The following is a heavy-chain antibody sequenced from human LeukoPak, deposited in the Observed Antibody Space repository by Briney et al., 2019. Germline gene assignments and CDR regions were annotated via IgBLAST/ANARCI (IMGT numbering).Heavy chain of an antibody. Sequence: GGSLRHSCAASGFTFSSYQMNWVRQAPGKGLEWVSYISDSVSTIYYADSVKGRFTISRDNAKNSLFLQMTSLRAEDTAVYYCARFGMGTTSFDYWGQGTLVTVSS. CDR2: ISDSVSTI. CDR1: GFTFSSYQ. CDR3: ARFGMGTTSFDY. V-gene: IGHV3-48*03. J-gene: IGHJ4*02. D-gene: IGHD1-7*01.